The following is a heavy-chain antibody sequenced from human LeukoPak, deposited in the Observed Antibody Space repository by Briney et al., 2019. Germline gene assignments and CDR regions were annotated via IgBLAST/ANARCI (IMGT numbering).Heavy chain of an antibody. CDR3: ARRRDLYSGSYYPFDH. CDR2: IYPGDSDA. Sequence: GESLNISCKGSGYSFTSYWIGWVRQMPGKGLKWMGIIYPGDSDARYSPSFQGQVTISADKSISTAYLQWSSLKASDTAMYYCARRRDLYSGSYYPFDHWGQGTLVTVSS. V-gene: IGHV5-51*01. J-gene: IGHJ4*02. CDR1: GYSFTSYW. D-gene: IGHD1-26*01.